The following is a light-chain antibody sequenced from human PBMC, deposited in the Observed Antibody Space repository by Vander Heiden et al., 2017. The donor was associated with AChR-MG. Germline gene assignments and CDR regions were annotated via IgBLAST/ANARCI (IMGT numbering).Light chain of an antibody. V-gene: IGKV3-15*01. CDR1: QSISIN. CDR2: AAT. Sequence: EIVMTQSPVTLSVSPGDKVTLSCRASQSISINLAWFQQKPGQAPRLLIFAATTRATGIPARFSGSGSGTEFTLTISSLQSEDFAVYYCQQYSDWLPYTFGQGTTLEIK. J-gene: IGKJ2*01. CDR3: QQYSDWLPYT.